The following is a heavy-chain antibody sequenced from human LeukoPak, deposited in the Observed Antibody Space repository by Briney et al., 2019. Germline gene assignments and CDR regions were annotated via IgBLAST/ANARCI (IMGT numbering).Heavy chain of an antibody. CDR1: GGSISSYY. Sequence: PSETLSLTCTVSGGSISSYYWSWIRQPPGKGLEWIGYIYYSGSTNYNPSLKSRVTISVDTSKNQFSLKLSSVTAADTAVYYCARQDSSSWSHFDYWGQGTLVTVSS. CDR2: IYYSGST. D-gene: IGHD6-13*01. V-gene: IGHV4-59*08. CDR3: ARQDSSSWSHFDY. J-gene: IGHJ4*02.